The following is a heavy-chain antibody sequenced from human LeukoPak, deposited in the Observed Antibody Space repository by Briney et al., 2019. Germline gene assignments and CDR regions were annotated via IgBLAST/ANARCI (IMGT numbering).Heavy chain of an antibody. CDR1: GGSISSSNYY. V-gene: IGHV4-39*07. Sequence: SETLSLTCTVSGGSISSSNYYWGWIRQPPGKGLEWIGSIYYSGSTYYNPSLKSRVTISVDTSKNQFSLKLSSVTAADTAVYYCAAYYYDSSGYYPLGYWGQGTLVTVSS. CDR3: AAYYYDSSGYYPLGY. D-gene: IGHD3-22*01. J-gene: IGHJ4*02. CDR2: IYYSGST.